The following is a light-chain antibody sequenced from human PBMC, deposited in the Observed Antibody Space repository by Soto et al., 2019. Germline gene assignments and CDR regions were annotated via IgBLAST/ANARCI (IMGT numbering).Light chain of an antibody. J-gene: IGKJ4*01. CDR1: QGISRS. Sequence: AIRMTQSPSSFSASIGDRVTITCRASQGISRSLAWYQQKPGKAPKLLIYDASTLQSGVPSRFSGGGSGADFTLSISWLQPDDFATYYCQQYDSYSPLTFGGGTKVEIK. V-gene: IGKV1-8*01. CDR3: QQYDSYSPLT. CDR2: DAS.